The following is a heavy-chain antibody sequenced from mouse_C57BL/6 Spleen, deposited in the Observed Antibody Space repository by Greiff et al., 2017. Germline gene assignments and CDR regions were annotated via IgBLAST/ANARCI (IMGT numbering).Heavy chain of an antibody. CDR3: ARKTTVVEGDY. D-gene: IGHD1-1*01. CDR1: GYTFTSYG. J-gene: IGHJ2*01. V-gene: IGHV1-81*01. CDR2: IHPRSGNT. Sequence: VQLQQSGAELARPGASVKLSCKASGYTFTSYGISWVKQRTGQGLEWIGEIHPRSGNTYYNEKFKGKATLTADKSSSTAYMELRSLTSEDSAVYFCARKTTVVEGDYWGQGTTLTVSS.